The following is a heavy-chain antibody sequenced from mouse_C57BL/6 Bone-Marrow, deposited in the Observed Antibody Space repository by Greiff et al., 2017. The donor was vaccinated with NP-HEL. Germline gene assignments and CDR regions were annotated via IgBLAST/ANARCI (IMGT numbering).Heavy chain of an antibody. CDR3: ARLLPDRPDDMDY. Sequence: QVQLQQPGAELVKPGASVKMSCKASGYTFTSYWITWVKQRPGQGLEWIGDIYPGSGSTNYNEKFKSKATLTVDTSSSTAYMQLSSLTSEDSAVYYCARLLPDRPDDMDYWGQGTSVTVYS. CDR2: IYPGSGST. CDR1: GYTFTSYW. D-gene: IGHD2-10*01. V-gene: IGHV1-55*01. J-gene: IGHJ4*01.